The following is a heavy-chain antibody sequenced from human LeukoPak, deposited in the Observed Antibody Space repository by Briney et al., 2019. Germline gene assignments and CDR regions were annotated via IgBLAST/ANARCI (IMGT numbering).Heavy chain of an antibody. CDR3: ARETAVARKGVPDY. J-gene: IGHJ4*02. CDR1: GFTFSSYW. V-gene: IGHV3-7*01. CDR2: IKQDGSEK. D-gene: IGHD6-19*01. Sequence: GGSLRLSCAASGFTFSSYWMSWVRQAPGKGLEWVANIKQDGSEKYYVDSVKGRFTISRDNAKNSLYLQMNSLRAEDTAVYYCARETAVARKGVPDYWGQGTLVTVSS.